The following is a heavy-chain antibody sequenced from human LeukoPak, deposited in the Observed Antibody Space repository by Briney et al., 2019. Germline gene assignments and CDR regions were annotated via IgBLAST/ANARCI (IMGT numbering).Heavy chain of an antibody. Sequence: GGSLRPSCAASGFTFSSYWMSWVRQAPGKGLEWVANIKQDGSEKYYVDSVKGRFTISRDNAKNSLYLQMNSLRAEDTAVYYCARARSNQLLLDLISRRRNFYYYYMDVWGKGTTVTVSS. CDR2: IKQDGSEK. D-gene: IGHD2-2*01. J-gene: IGHJ6*03. CDR1: GFTFSSYW. CDR3: ARARSNQLLLDLISRRRNFYYYYMDV. V-gene: IGHV3-7*01.